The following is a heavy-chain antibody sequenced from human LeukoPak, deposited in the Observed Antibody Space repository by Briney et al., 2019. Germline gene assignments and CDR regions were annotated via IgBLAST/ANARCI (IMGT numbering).Heavy chain of an antibody. J-gene: IGHJ4*02. V-gene: IGHV3-23*01. Sequence: GGSLILSCAASGFIFSNYAMSWVRQVAARGLEWVSTISSRGDSTYVADSVKGRFTISRDNSKNSLYLQMNTVRAEDTAVYYCVKGPRPDITVAHTVENWGQGTLVTVSS. CDR2: ISSRGDST. CDR3: VKGPRPDITVAHTVEN. D-gene: IGHD6-19*01. CDR1: GFIFSNYA.